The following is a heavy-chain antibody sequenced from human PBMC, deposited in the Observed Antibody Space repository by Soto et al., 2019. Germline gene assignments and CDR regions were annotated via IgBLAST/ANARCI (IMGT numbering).Heavy chain of an antibody. CDR2: INHSGST. J-gene: IGHJ5*02. Sequence: QVQLQQWGAGLLKPSETLSLTCAVYGGSFSGYYWSWIRQPPGKGLEWIGEINHSGSTNYNPSLKRRVTISVDTSKNQFSLKLSSVTAADTAVYYCARGGREGWFDPWGQGPLVTVSS. CDR1: GGSFSGYY. CDR3: ARGGREGWFDP. D-gene: IGHD1-26*01. V-gene: IGHV4-34*01.